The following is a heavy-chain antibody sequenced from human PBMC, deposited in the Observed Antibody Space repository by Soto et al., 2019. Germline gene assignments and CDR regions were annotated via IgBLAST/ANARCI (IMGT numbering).Heavy chain of an antibody. Sequence: QVHLVQSGVEVKTPGASVKVSCQASGYTFFTYDISWVRQAPGQGLEWMGWISTYNGDTKYAQKFQGRVTMTTDTSTTTACLELTSLRTTDPAVYYWAGHPCPSTSEDWFDRWGQGTLVHLSS. J-gene: IGHJ5*02. CDR3: AGHPCPSTSEDWFDR. V-gene: IGHV1-18*01. CDR2: ISTYNGDT. CDR1: GYTFFTYD. D-gene: IGHD2-15*01.